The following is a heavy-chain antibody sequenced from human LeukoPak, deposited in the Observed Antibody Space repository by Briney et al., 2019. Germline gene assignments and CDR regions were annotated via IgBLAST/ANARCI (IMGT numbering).Heavy chain of an antibody. CDR1: GGTFSIYA. Sequence: SVTVSCTASGGTFSIYAISWVRQAPGQGLEWMGGIIPIFGTANYAQKFQGRVTITADESTSTAYMELSSLRSEDTAVYYCASCSGGSCYWFDPWGQGTLVTVSS. CDR2: IIPIFGTA. V-gene: IGHV1-69*13. CDR3: ASCSGGSCYWFDP. J-gene: IGHJ5*02. D-gene: IGHD2-15*01.